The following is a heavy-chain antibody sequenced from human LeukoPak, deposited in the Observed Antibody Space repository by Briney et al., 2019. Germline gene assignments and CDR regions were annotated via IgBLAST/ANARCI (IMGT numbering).Heavy chain of an antibody. V-gene: IGHV1-8*01. CDR2: MNPNSGNT. CDR3: ARTVVTDSYYYYYYMDV. CDR1: GYTFTSYD. J-gene: IGHJ6*03. D-gene: IGHD4-23*01. Sequence: ASVKVSCKASGYTFTSYDINWVRQATGQGLEWMGWMNPNSGNTGYAQKFQGRVTMTRNTSISTAYMELSSLRSEDTAVYYCARTVVTDSYYYYYYMDVWSKGTTDTVSS.